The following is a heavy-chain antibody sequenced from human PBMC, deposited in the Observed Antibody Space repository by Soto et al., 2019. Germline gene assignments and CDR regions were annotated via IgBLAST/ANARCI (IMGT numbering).Heavy chain of an antibody. CDR3: AREGSVKQLVPVDY. Sequence: QVQLVESGGGVVQPGRSLRLSCAASGFTFSSYGMHWVRQAPGKGLEWVAVIWYDGSNKYYADSVKGRFTISRDNSKNTLYLQMNSLRAEDTAVYYCAREGSVKQLVPVDYWGQGTLVTVSS. V-gene: IGHV3-33*01. J-gene: IGHJ4*02. CDR2: IWYDGSNK. CDR1: GFTFSSYG. D-gene: IGHD6-6*01.